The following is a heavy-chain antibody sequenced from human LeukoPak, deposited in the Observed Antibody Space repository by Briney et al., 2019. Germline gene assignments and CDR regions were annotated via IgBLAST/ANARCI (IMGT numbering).Heavy chain of an antibody. Sequence: GGSLRLSCAVSGITLSSYGMSWVRQAPGKGLEWVAGMSDSGGRTNYADSVKGRFTISRDNPKNTLYLQMNSLRAEGTAVYFCAKRGVVIRVILVGFHREAYYFESWGQGVLVTVSS. CDR2: MSDSGGRT. J-gene: IGHJ4*02. CDR3: AKRGVVIRVILVGFHREAYYFES. V-gene: IGHV3-23*01. CDR1: GITLSSYG. D-gene: IGHD3-22*01.